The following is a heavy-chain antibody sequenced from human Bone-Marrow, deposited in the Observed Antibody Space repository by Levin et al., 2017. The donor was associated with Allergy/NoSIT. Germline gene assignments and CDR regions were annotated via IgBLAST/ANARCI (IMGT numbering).Heavy chain of an antibody. CDR3: ATTDGGSASYYGY. CDR2: IYVGGST. V-gene: IGHV3-53*01. CDR1: GFTVSGNY. D-gene: IGHD3-10*01. J-gene: IGHJ4*02. Sequence: GGSLRLSCAVSGFTVSGNYMSWVRQAPGKGLEWVSVIYVGGSTYYADSVKGRFTISRDNSQTLYLPMNNLRAGDTAMYYCATTDGGSASYYGYWGQGSVVTVSS.